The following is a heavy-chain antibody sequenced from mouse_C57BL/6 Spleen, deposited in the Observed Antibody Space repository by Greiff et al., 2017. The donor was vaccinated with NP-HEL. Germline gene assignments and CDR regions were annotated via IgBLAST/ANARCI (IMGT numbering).Heavy chain of an antibody. V-gene: IGHV1-81*01. CDR1: GYTFTSYG. Sequence: QVQLQQSGAELARPGASVKLSCKASGYTFTSYGISWVKQRTGRGLEWIGEIYPRSGNTYYNEKFKGKATLTADKSSSTAYMELRSLTSEDSAVYFCAKITTVGYYYAMDYWGQGTSVTVSS. CDR2: IYPRSGNT. J-gene: IGHJ4*01. D-gene: IGHD1-1*01. CDR3: AKITTVGYYYAMDY.